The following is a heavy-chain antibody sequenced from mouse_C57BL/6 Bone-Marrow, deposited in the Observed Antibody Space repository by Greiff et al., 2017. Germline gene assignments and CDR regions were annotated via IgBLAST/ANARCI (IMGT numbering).Heavy chain of an antibody. CDR2: INPNNGGT. CDR1: GYTFTDYY. J-gene: IGHJ1*03. V-gene: IGHV1-26*01. D-gene: IGHD1-1*01. CDR3: ARSDYYYGSSYERYFDV. Sequence: EVQLQQSGPELVKPGASVKISCKASGYTFTDYYMNWVKQSHGKSLEWIGDINPNNGGTSYNQKFKGKATLTVDKSSSTAYMELRSLTSEDSAVYYCARSDYYYGSSYERYFDVWGTGTTVTVSS.